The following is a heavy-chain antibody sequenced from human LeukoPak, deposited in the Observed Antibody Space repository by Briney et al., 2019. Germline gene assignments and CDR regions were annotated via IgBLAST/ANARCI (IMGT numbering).Heavy chain of an antibody. Sequence: GRSLRLSCAASGFTFSSYGMHWVRQAPGKGLEWVAVISYDGSNKYYADSVKGRFTISRDNSKNTLYLQMNSLRAEDTAVYYCVKDPSLVPAAMGGDYFDYWGQGTLVTVSS. V-gene: IGHV3-30*18. J-gene: IGHJ4*02. CDR3: VKDPSLVPAAMGGDYFDY. CDR1: GFTFSSYG. CDR2: ISYDGSNK. D-gene: IGHD2-2*01.